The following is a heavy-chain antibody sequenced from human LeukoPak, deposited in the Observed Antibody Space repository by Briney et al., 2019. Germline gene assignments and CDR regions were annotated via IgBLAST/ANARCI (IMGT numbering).Heavy chain of an antibody. D-gene: IGHD2-2*01. Sequence: HPGGSLRLSCVASGITFNEYTLNWVRQAPGKGLEWVSYIRSSGSILNYADSVKGRFTISRDNARNSLYLHMNSLRAEDSAVYYCARERQLILGGKCFNYIDVSGKGTAVFVSS. CDR2: IRSSGSIL. CDR3: ARERQLILGGKCFNYIDV. J-gene: IGHJ6*03. V-gene: IGHV3-48*01. CDR1: GITFNEYT.